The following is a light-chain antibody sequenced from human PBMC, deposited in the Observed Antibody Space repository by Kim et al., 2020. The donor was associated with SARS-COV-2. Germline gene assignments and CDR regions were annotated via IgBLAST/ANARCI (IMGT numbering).Light chain of an antibody. J-gene: IGKJ2*01. CDR3: QQCYSTSYT. CDR1: QSIVSC. Sequence: DIQMTQSPSTLSASVGDRVTLTCRASQSIVSCLAWYQQKPGKAPELLIYDASSLKSGVPSRFSGSGSGTEFTLTISGLQPGDFATYYCQQCYSTSYTFGQGTKLEI. V-gene: IGKV1-5*01. CDR2: DAS.